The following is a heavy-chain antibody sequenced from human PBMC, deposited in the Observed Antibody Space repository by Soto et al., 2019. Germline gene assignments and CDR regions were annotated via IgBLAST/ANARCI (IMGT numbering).Heavy chain of an antibody. CDR2: ISHSGTV. CDR1: SVSITSSNW. V-gene: IGHV4-4*02. D-gene: IGHD3-16*01. CDR3: ARDYDGFDY. J-gene: IGHJ4*02. Sequence: SETLSLTCDVSSVSITSSNWWTWVRQPPGRGLEWIGKISHSGTVNYNATLRSRVTISVGKPKNQLSLKLMSVTAAHTAVYYCARDYDGFDYWGQGILVTVSS.